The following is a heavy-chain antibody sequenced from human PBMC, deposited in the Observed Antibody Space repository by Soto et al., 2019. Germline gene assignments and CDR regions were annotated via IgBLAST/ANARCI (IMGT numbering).Heavy chain of an antibody. D-gene: IGHD3-10*01. CDR1: GFTFNTYA. Sequence: GGSLRLSCAASGFTFNTYAMNWVRQAPGKGLQWVATVGGGGDNIFYADSVKGRFTISRDDSQNMVFLQMNSLRPEDTAVYFCAKRDSGSGRSPPLINYWGQGTLVTVSS. CDR2: VGGGGDNI. J-gene: IGHJ4*02. CDR3: AKRDSGSGRSPPLINY. V-gene: IGHV3-23*01.